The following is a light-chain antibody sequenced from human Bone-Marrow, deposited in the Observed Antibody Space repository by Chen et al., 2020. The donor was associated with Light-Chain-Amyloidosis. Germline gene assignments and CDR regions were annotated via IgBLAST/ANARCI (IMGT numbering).Light chain of an antibody. V-gene: IGLV2-8*01. CDR2: EVT. J-gene: IGLJ2*01. Sequence: QSALTQPPSASGSPGQSVTISCTGTSGDVGRYNYVSWYQQNPGKAPKLMIYEVTKRPSGVPVRFSGSKSGNTASLSVAGLQADDEADYYCSSYAGDNNYVVFGGGIKLTVL. CDR3: SSYAGDNNYVV. CDR1: SGDVGRYNY.